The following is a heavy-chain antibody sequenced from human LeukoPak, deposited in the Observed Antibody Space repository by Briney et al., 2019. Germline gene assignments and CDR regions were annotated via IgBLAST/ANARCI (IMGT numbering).Heavy chain of an antibody. CDR1: GYGFTSYW. J-gene: IGHJ5*02. D-gene: IGHD5-12*01. CDR2: IYPGDSDT. Sequence: GAALQISSKGAGYGFTSYWIGWGRRMPGRGLEWMGVIYPGDSDTRYSPSFQGQVTISADKSISTAYLQWSSLKASDTAMYYCGRLVSRVGYSGYDRNWFDPWGQGTLVTVS. V-gene: IGHV5-51*01. CDR3: GRLVSRVGYSGYDRNWFDP.